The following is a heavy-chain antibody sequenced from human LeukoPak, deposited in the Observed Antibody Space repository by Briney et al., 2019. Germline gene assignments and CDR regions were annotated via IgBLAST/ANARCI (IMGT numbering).Heavy chain of an antibody. J-gene: IGHJ4*02. CDR1: GFTFSSYS. Sequence: GGSLRLSCAASGFTFSSYSMNWVRQAPGKGLEWVSSISSSSSYIYYADSVKGRFTISRDNAKNSLYLQMNSLRAEDTAVYYCARDRLLWFGRTSPIFDYWGQGTLVTVSS. CDR2: ISSSSSYI. CDR3: ARDRLLWFGRTSPIFDY. D-gene: IGHD3-10*01. V-gene: IGHV3-21*01.